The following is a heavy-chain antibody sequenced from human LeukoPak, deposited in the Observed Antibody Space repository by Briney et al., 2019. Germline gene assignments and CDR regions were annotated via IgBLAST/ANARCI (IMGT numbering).Heavy chain of an antibody. CDR3: ASTTTVTTGAYGFDY. Sequence: ASVKVSCKASGYTFTSYGIRWVRQAPGQGLEWMGWISAYNGNTNYAQKLQGRVTMTTDTSSSTAYMELRSLRSDDTAVYYCASTTTVTTGAYGFDYWGQGTLVTVSS. V-gene: IGHV1-18*01. CDR1: GYTFTSYG. J-gene: IGHJ4*02. CDR2: ISAYNGNT. D-gene: IGHD4-17*01.